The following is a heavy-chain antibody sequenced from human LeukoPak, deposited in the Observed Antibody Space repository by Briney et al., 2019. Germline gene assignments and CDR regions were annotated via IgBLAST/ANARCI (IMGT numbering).Heavy chain of an antibody. CDR2: IKKDGSEK. V-gene: IGHV3-7*01. Sequence: GGSLRLPCAASGFTFSSYWMSWVRQAPGKGLEWVANIKKDGSEKYYVDAVKGRFTISRDNAKTSLYLQMNSLRAEDTAVYYCARDLSGVTGYTYGRGIDYWGQGTLVTVSS. CDR1: GFTFSSYW. CDR3: ARDLSGVTGYTYGRGIDY. D-gene: IGHD5-18*01. J-gene: IGHJ4*02.